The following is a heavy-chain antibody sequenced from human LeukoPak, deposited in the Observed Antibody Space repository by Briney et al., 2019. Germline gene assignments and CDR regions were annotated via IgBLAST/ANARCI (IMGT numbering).Heavy chain of an antibody. CDR3: ARERGLGSSETLFDY. CDR2: TYYRSKWYN. D-gene: IGHD6-19*01. CDR1: GDSVSSNSAA. V-gene: IGHV6-1*01. J-gene: IGHJ4*02. Sequence: SQTLSLTCAISGDSVSSNSAAWNWIRQSPSRGLEWLGRTYYRSKWYNDYALSVKSRMSVNPDTSKNQFFLQLKSVTPEDSAVYYCARERGLGSSETLFDYWGRGTLVTVSS.